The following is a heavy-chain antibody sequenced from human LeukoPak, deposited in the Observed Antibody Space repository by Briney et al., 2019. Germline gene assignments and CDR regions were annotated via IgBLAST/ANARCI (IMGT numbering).Heavy chain of an antibody. Sequence: PSQTLCLTCTVSGGSISSGDYYWTWIRQHPGKGLEWIGYIYHSGYTYYNPSLKSRVTMSLDTSKNKFSLKLSSVTAADTAVYYCVRGRYDSSGYNYWYFDLWGRGTLVTVSS. V-gene: IGHV4-31*03. CDR3: VRGRYDSSGYNYWYFDL. CDR1: GGSISSGDYY. CDR2: IYHSGYT. J-gene: IGHJ2*01. D-gene: IGHD3-22*01.